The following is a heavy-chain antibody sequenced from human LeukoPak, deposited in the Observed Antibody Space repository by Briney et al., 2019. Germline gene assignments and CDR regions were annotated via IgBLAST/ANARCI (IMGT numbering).Heavy chain of an antibody. J-gene: IGHJ6*04. V-gene: IGHV3-74*01. CDR3: ASPTTAAGTGYYYYGMDV. Sequence: GGSLRLSCAASGFTFSSYWMHWVRQAPGKGLVWVSRINSDGSSTSYADSVKGRFTISRDNAKNTLYLQMNSLRAGDTAVYYCASPTTAAGTGYYYYGMDVWGKGTTVTVSS. CDR2: INSDGSST. D-gene: IGHD6-13*01. CDR1: GFTFSSYW.